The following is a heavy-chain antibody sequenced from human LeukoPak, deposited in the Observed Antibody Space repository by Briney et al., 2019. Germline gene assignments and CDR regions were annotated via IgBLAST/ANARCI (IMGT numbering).Heavy chain of an antibody. Sequence: SETLSLTCTVSGGSISSYYWSWIRQPAGKGLEWIGRIYTSGSTNYNPSLKSRVTISVDTSKNQFSLKLNSVTAADTAVYYCARGEWLLDPGDYWGQGTLVTVSS. D-gene: IGHD5-24*01. CDR1: GGSISSYY. CDR3: ARGEWLLDPGDY. V-gene: IGHV4-4*07. J-gene: IGHJ4*02. CDR2: IYTSGST.